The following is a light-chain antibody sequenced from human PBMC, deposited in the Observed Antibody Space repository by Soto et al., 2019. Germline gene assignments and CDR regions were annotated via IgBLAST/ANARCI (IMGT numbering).Light chain of an antibody. Sequence: EIVITQSPATLSVSPGERATLSCRASQSVNGNIAWSQQKPGQAPRLLVYGASTRATGVPARFSGSGSGTEFTLTISSLQSEDFAVYYCQQYYNWRTFGQGTKVDIK. CDR3: QQYYNWRT. CDR1: QSVNGN. V-gene: IGKV3-15*01. J-gene: IGKJ1*01. CDR2: GAS.